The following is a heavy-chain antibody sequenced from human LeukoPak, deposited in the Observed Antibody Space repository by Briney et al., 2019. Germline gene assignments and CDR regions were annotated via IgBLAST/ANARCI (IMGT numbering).Heavy chain of an antibody. CDR1: GGSFSGYY. Sequence: PSETLSLTCAVYGGSFSGYYWSWIRQPPGEGLEWIGEINHSGSTNYNPSLKSRVTISVDTSKNQFSLKLSSVTAANTAVYYCARTIPESGSYPPGDAFDIWGQGTMVTVSS. CDR3: ARTIPESGSYPPGDAFDI. CDR2: INHSGST. V-gene: IGHV4-34*01. D-gene: IGHD1-26*01. J-gene: IGHJ3*02.